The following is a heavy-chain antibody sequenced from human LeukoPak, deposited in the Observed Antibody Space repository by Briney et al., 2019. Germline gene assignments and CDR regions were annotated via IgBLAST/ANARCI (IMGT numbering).Heavy chain of an antibody. Sequence: GGSLRLSCAASGTTFSSYAMSWVRQAPGKGLEWVSGVTASGAGTYYADSAKGRFTISRDNSENTLYLQMNSLRAEDTAVYYCAQRNTGTKGFDNWGQGTLVTVSS. CDR2: VTASGAGT. J-gene: IGHJ4*02. D-gene: IGHD4-17*01. V-gene: IGHV3-23*01. CDR1: GTTFSSYA. CDR3: AQRNTGTKGFDN.